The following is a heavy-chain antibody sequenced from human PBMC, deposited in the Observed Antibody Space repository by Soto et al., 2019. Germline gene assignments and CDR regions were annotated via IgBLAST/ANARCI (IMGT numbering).Heavy chain of an antibody. Sequence: SETLSLTCTVSGGSISSGDYCWSWIRQPPGKGLEWIGYIYYSGSTYYNPSLKSRVTISVDTSKNQFSLKLSSVTAADTAVYYCARTSPDQFGDYVDYWGQGTLVTVSS. V-gene: IGHV4-30-4*01. J-gene: IGHJ4*02. CDR2: IYYSGST. CDR3: ARTSPDQFGDYVDY. D-gene: IGHD2-2*01. CDR1: GGSISSGDYC.